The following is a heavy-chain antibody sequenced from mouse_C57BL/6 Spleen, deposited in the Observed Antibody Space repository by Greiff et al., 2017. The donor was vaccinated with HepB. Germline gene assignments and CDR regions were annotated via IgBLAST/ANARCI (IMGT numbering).Heavy chain of an antibody. Sequence: DVQLQESGPELVKPGASVKMSCKASGYTFTDYNMHWVKQSHGKSLEWIGYINPNNGGTSYNQKFKGKATLTVNKSSSTAYMELRSLTSEDSAVYYCARGLLYAMDYWGQGTSVTVSS. V-gene: IGHV1-22*01. D-gene: IGHD1-1*01. CDR2: INPNNGGT. CDR1: GYTFTDYN. CDR3: ARGLLYAMDY. J-gene: IGHJ4*01.